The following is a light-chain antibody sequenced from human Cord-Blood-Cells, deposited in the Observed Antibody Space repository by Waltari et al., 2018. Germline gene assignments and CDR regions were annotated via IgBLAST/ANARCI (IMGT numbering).Light chain of an antibody. CDR3: SSYAGSNSFVV. Sequence: QSALTQPPSASGSPGQSVTISCTGTSSDVGGYNYVSWYQPHPGKAPKLMIYEVSKRPSGVPECFSGSKSGNTASLTVSGLKAEDEADYYCSSYAGSNSFVVFGGGTKLTVL. J-gene: IGLJ2*01. CDR1: SSDVGGYNY. CDR2: EVS. V-gene: IGLV2-8*01.